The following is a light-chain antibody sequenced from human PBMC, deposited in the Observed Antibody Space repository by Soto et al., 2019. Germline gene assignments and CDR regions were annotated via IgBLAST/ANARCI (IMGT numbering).Light chain of an antibody. CDR1: STDIGGYDY. V-gene: IGLV2-8*01. CDR3: SSYAGSNNFVL. CDR2: EVT. Sequence: QSALTQPPSASGSPGQSVTIYCTGTSTDIGGYDYVSWYQHLPGKAPKLMIYEVTKRPSGVPDRFSGSKSGNTASLTVSGLQAEDESDYYCSSYAGSNNFVLFGGGTKVTVL. J-gene: IGLJ2*01.